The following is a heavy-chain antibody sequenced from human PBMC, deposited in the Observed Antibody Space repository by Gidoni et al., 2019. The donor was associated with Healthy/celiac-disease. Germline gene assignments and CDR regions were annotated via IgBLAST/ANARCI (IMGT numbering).Heavy chain of an antibody. D-gene: IGHD6-19*01. Sequence: QVQLVESGGGVVQPGRSLRLSCAASGFTFRSYGMHWVRQAPGKGLEWVAVIWYDGSNKYYADSVKGRFTISRDNSKNTLYLQMNSLRAEDTAVYYCARGYSSGWHFDYWGQGTLVTVSS. CDR1: GFTFRSYG. J-gene: IGHJ4*02. V-gene: IGHV3-33*01. CDR3: ARGYSSGWHFDY. CDR2: IWYDGSNK.